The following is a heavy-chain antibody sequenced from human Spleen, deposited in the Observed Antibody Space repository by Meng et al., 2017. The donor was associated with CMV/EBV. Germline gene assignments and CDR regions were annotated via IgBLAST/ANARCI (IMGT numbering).Heavy chain of an antibody. V-gene: IGHV3-20*04. Sequence: GESLKISCATSGFTFDDHGMVWVRQAPGKGLEWVAGINWNDGSTAYGDSVQGRFTISRDNAKNTLYLQMNSLRAEDTAVFYCARVGDSSSRYRHFQHWGQGTLVTVSS. J-gene: IGHJ1*01. CDR3: ARVGDSSSRYRHFQH. D-gene: IGHD6-13*01. CDR1: GFTFDDHG. CDR2: INWNDGST.